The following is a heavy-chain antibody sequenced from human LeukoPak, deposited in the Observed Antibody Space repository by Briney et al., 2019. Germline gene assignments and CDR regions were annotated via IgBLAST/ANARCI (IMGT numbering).Heavy chain of an antibody. V-gene: IGHV4-39*07. J-gene: IGHJ4*01. CDR1: GGFINSSSHY. CDR2: IYYSGST. D-gene: IGHD2-15*01. CDR3: ARDRISGGSCLDY. Sequence: SETLSLTCTVSGGFINSSSHYWGWIRQPPGRGLEWLGSIYYSGSTYYNASLKSRITISIDTSKNQFSLKLSSVTAADTAVYYCARDRISGGSCLDYWGHGTLVTVSA.